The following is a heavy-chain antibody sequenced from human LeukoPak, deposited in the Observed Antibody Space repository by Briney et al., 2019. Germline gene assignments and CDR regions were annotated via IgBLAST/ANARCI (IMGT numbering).Heavy chain of an antibody. D-gene: IGHD2-2*02. CDR2: IHHSGST. Sequence: SETLSLTCTVSGGSIGSYYWGWIRQPPGKGLEWIGSIHHSGSTYYNPSLKSRVTISVDTSKNQFSLKVSSVTAADTAVYYCARIPYYYYYYYMDVWGKGTTVTVSS. CDR3: ARIPYYYYYYYMDV. CDR1: GGSIGSYY. J-gene: IGHJ6*03. V-gene: IGHV4-38-2*02.